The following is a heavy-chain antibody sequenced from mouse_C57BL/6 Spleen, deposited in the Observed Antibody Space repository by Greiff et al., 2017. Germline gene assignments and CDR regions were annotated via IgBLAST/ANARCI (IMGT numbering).Heavy chain of an antibody. J-gene: IGHJ4*01. D-gene: IGHD2-4*01. CDR2: INPNNGGT. Sequence: VQLQQSGPELVKPGASVKISCKASGYTFTDYYMHWVKQSHGQSLEWIGDINPNNGGTSYNQKFKGKATLTVDKSSSTAYMELRSLTSEDSAVYYCARSDYYDAMDYWGQGTSVTFSS. CDR1: GYTFTDYY. CDR3: ARSDYYDAMDY. V-gene: IGHV1-26*01.